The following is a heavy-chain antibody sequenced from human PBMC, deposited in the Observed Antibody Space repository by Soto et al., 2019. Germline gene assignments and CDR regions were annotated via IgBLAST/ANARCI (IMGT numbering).Heavy chain of an antibody. CDR1: GFTFSSYA. D-gene: IGHD3-22*01. J-gene: IGHJ6*02. Sequence: GGSLRLSCSASGFTFSSYAMHGVRQAPGKGLEYVSAISSNGGSTYYADSVKGRFTISRDNSKNTLYLQMSSLRAEDTAVYYCVKDPDSSGYYYYYYGMDVWGQGTTVTVSS. CDR3: VKDPDSSGYYYYYYGMDV. CDR2: ISSNGGST. V-gene: IGHV3-64D*08.